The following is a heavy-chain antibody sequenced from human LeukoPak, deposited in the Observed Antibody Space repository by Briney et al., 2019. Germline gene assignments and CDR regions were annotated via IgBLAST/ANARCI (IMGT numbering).Heavy chain of an antibody. CDR2: ISCRCVTT. J-gene: IGHJ5*01. CDR3: AADLWSVIAARPDS. CDR1: GFTFSSYA. V-gene: IGHV3-23*01. D-gene: IGHD6-6*01. Sequence: PGVSLRLSCAASGFTFSSYAMSWVPQAPGRALEEVSAISCRCVTTYYADFVKGRFTISRDNSKNTMYLQMNSLRAEDTAVYYCAADLWSVIAARPDSWGQGTLVTVSS.